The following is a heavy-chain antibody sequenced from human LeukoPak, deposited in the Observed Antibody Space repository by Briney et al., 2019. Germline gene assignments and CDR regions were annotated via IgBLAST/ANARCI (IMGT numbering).Heavy chain of an antibody. CDR2: IYHTGKT. Sequence: SETLSLTCTVSGVSISGNPYYWNWIRQHPTEGLEWIGHIYHTGKTTYDPSVRSRVSISVDTSKNQFSLKLNSVTAADMAVYFCASAPYRNNFGYMAHWGQGALVTVS. J-gene: IGHJ4*02. V-gene: IGHV4-31*03. CDR1: GVSISGNPYY. D-gene: IGHD5-18*01. CDR3: ASAPYRNNFGYMAH.